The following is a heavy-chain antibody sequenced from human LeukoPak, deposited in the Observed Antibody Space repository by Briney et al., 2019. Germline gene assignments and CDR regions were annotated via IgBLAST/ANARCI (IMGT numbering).Heavy chain of an antibody. Sequence: SETLSLTCTVSGGSISSYYWSWIRQPPGKGLEWIGYIYYSGSTNYNPSLKSRVTISVDTSKNQFSLKLSSVTAADTAVYYCARGLVVYQLVYFDLWGQGTLVTVSS. J-gene: IGHJ4*02. V-gene: IGHV4-59*01. CDR1: GGSISSYY. CDR2: IYYSGST. D-gene: IGHD6-13*01. CDR3: ARGLVVYQLVYFDL.